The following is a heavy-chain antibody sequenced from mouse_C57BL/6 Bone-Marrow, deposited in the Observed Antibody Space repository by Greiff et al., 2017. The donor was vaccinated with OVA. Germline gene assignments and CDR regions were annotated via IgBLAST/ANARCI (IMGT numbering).Heavy chain of an antibody. CDR1: GYTFTDYY. Sequence: VQLQQSGPELVKPGASVKISCKASGYTFTDYYMNWVKQSHGKSLEWIGDINPNNGGTSYNQKFKGKATLTVDKSSSTAYMELRSLTSEESAVYYCARSGDYDYDDGGYYFDYWGQGTTLTVSS. J-gene: IGHJ2*01. V-gene: IGHV1-26*01. D-gene: IGHD2-4*01. CDR2: INPNNGGT. CDR3: ARSGDYDYDDGGYYFDY.